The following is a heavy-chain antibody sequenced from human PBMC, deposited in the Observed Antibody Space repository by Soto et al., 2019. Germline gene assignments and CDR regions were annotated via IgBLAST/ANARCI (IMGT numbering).Heavy chain of an antibody. CDR2: ISYDGSNK. D-gene: IGHD6-6*01. Sequence: QVQLVESGGGVVQPGRSLRLSCAASGFTFSSYGMHWVRQAPGKGLEWVAGISYDGSNKYYADSVKGRFTSSRDNSKNTLYLQMNSLRDDDTAVYYCANFEGIEARPRGIGLDPWGQGTLVTVSS. CDR3: ANFEGIEARPRGIGLDP. CDR1: GFTFSSYG. V-gene: IGHV3-30*18. J-gene: IGHJ5*02.